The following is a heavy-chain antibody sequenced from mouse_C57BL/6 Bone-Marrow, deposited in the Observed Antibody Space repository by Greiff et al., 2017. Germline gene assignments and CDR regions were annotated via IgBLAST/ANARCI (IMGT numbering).Heavy chain of an antibody. CDR2: IDPSDSYT. CDR3: AGEDTTVVATDYFDY. J-gene: IGHJ2*01. Sequence: VQLQQSGAELVMPGASVKLSCKASGYTFTSYWMHWVKQRPGQGLEWIGEIDPSDSYTNYNQMFKGKSTLTVDKSSSTAYMQLSSLTSEDSTVYYCAGEDTTVVATDYFDYWGQGTTLTVSS. D-gene: IGHD1-1*01. CDR1: GYTFTSYW. V-gene: IGHV1-69*01.